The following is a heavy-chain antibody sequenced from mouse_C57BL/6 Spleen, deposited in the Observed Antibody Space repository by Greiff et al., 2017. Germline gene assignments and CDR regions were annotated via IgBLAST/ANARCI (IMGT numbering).Heavy chain of an antibody. CDR1: GYAFSSSW. D-gene: IGHD2-2*01. J-gene: IGHJ3*01. Sequence: QVQLQQSGPELVKPGASVKISCKASGYAFSSSWMNWVKQRPGTGLEWIGRIYPGDGDTNYNGKFKGKATLTAEKSSSTAYMQLSSLTSEDSAVYFCAREDYGYDGDWFAYWGQGTLVTVSA. CDR2: IYPGDGDT. CDR3: AREDYGYDGDWFAY. V-gene: IGHV1-82*01.